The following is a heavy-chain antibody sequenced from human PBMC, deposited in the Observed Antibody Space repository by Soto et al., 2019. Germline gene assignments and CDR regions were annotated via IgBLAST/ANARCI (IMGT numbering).Heavy chain of an antibody. J-gene: IGHJ6*02. CDR3: ARDKGSGSYYYYYGMDV. Sequence: QVQLVQSGAEVKKPGSSVKVSCKASGGTFSSYAISWVRQAPGQGLEWMGGIIPICCTANYAQKFQGRVTITADETTSTAYMELSSLRAEDTAVYYCARDKGSGSYYYYYGMDVWGQGTTVTVSS. CDR2: IIPICCTA. V-gene: IGHV1-69*01. D-gene: IGHD1-26*01. CDR1: GGTFSSYA.